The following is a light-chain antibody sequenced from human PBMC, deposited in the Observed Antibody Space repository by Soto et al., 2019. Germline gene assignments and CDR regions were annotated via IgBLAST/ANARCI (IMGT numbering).Light chain of an antibody. CDR1: RTISDW. V-gene: IGKV1-5*03. CDR2: RAS. CDR3: QQYNTFSFT. J-gene: IGKJ2*01. Sequence: EIQMTQSPSTLSASLGDRVTITCRASRTISDWLAWYQQRPGKAPKLLIYRASRLESGVPSRFSGSGSGTEFTLTISGLQPDDFASYYCQQYNTFSFTFGQGTKVDIK.